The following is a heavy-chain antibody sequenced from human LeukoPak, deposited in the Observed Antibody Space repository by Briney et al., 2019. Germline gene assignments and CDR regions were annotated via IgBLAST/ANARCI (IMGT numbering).Heavy chain of an antibody. V-gene: IGHV1-24*01. D-gene: IGHD4-11*01. Sequence: GASVKVSCKVSGYTLTELSMHWVRQAPGKGLEWMGGFDPEDGETIYAQKFQGRVTMTTDTSTSTAYMELRSLRSDDTAVYYCARSTTTVTDYWGQGTLVTVSS. CDR1: GYTLTELS. CDR2: FDPEDGET. J-gene: IGHJ4*02. CDR3: ARSTTTVTDY.